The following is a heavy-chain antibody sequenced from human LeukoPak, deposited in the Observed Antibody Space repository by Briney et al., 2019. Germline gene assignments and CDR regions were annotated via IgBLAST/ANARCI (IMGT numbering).Heavy chain of an antibody. CDR3: ASDRTNAAGFDY. CDR2: MNPNSGNT. D-gene: IGHD6-13*01. V-gene: IGHV1-8*01. Sequence: ASVKVSCTASGYTFTSYDINWVRQATRQGLEWMGWMNPNSGNTGYAQKFQGRVTMTGNTSISTAYMELSSLRSEDTAVSYCASDRTNAAGFDYWGQGTLVTVSS. J-gene: IGHJ4*02. CDR1: GYTFTSYD.